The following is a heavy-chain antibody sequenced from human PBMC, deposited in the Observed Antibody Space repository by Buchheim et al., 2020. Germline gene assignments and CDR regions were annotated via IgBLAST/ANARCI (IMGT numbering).Heavy chain of an antibody. CDR1: GGFISSPGYY. CDR3: ARVGCSGGSCYPDY. Sequence: QLQLQESGPGLVKPSETLSLTCTVSGGFISSPGYYWGWIRQPPGKGLEWIGTMFYSGSTYYNPSLNSRVTISVDTSKNQFSLKLSSVTAADTAVYYCARVGCSGGSCYPDYWGQGTL. J-gene: IGHJ4*02. D-gene: IGHD2-15*01. V-gene: IGHV4-39*01. CDR2: MFYSGST.